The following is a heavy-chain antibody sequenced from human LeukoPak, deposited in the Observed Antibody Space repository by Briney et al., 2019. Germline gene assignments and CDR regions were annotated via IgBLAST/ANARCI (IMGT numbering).Heavy chain of an antibody. J-gene: IGHJ5*02. CDR1: GGSITYYY. CDR3: ARLSGTTWRDWFDP. D-gene: IGHD1-14*01. CDR2: SHYRETT. V-gene: IGHV4-59*08. Sequence: SETLSLTCTVSGGSITYYYESWIRPPPGKGLEWVGYSHYRETTNYNPSLKSRVTISVDTSKNQFSLRMTSVTAADTAVYYCARLSGTTWRDWFDPWGQGTLVTVSS.